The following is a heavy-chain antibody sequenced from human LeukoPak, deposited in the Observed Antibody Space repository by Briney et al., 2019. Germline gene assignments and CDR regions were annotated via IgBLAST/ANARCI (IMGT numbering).Heavy chain of an antibody. J-gene: IGHJ5*02. CDR1: GGSISSSNW. Sequence: SETLSLTCAVSGGSISSSNWWSWVRQPPGKGLEWIGEIYHSGSTNYNPSLKSRATISVDKSKNQFSLKLSSVTAADTAVYYCATKGVATISAWGQGTLVTVSS. V-gene: IGHV4-4*02. CDR3: ATKGVATISA. D-gene: IGHD5-12*01. CDR2: IYHSGST.